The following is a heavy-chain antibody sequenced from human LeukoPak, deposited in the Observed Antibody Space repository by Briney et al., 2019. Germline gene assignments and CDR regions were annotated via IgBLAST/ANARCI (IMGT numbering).Heavy chain of an antibody. CDR2: IYHSGST. J-gene: IGHJ4*02. CDR1: GYSISSGYY. Sequence: PSETLSLTCTVSGYSISSGYYWGWIRQPPGKGLEWIGSIYHSGSTYYNPSLKSRVTISVDTSKNQFSLKLSSVTAADTAVYYCARAISDYVWGSYRPNFDYWGQGALVTVSS. CDR3: ARAISDYVWGSYRPNFDY. V-gene: IGHV4-38-2*02. D-gene: IGHD3-16*02.